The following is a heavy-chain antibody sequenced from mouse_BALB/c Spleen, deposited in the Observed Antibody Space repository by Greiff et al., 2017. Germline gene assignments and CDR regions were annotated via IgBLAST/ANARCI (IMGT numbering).Heavy chain of an antibody. V-gene: IGHV1-12*01. CDR1: GYTFTSYN. CDR3: ARGDYDGGFDY. Sequence: QVQLKQPGAELVKPGASVKMSCKASGYTFTSYNMHWVKQTPGQGLEWIGAIYPGNGDTSYNQKFKGKATLTADKSSSTAYMQLSSLTSEDSAVYYCARGDYDGGFDYWGQGTTLTVSS. CDR2: IYPGNGDT. D-gene: IGHD2-4*01. J-gene: IGHJ2*01.